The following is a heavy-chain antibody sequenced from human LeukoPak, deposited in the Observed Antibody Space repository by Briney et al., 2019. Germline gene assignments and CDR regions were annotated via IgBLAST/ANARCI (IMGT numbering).Heavy chain of an antibody. J-gene: IGHJ4*02. Sequence: GGSLRLSCVASGLPIAMHWDLQAPGKGLEWVSLISGDGVSTFYADSVKGRFSISRDNSKNSLYLEMNSLRTEDAAMYYCAKESGKFDYWGQGTLVAVSS. CDR3: AKESGKFDY. V-gene: IGHV3-43*02. CDR1: GLPIA. CDR2: ISGDGVST.